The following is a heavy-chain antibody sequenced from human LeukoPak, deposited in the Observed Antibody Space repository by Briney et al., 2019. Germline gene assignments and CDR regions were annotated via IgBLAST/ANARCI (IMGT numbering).Heavy chain of an antibody. Sequence: ASVKVSCKASGYTFTGYYMHWVRQAPGQGLEWMGRINPNSGGTNYAQKLQGRVTMTTDTSTSTAYMELRSLRSDDTAVYYCARGAWTTVTTSAFDIWGQGTMVTVSS. D-gene: IGHD4-17*01. V-gene: IGHV1-2*06. CDR1: GYTFTGYY. CDR3: ARGAWTTVTTSAFDI. J-gene: IGHJ3*02. CDR2: INPNSGGT.